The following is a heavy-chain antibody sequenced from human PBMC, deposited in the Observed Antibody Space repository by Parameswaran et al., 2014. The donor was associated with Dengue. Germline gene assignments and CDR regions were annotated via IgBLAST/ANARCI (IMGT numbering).Heavy chain of an antibody. V-gene: IGHV1-8*01. D-gene: IGHD5-12*01. CDR3: ARGSGYADV. CDR2: MNPNSGNT. Sequence: WVRQAPGQGLEWMGWMNPNSGNTGYAQKFQGRVIMTRNTSISTAYMELSSLRSEDTAVYYCARGSGYADVWGQGTTVTVSS. J-gene: IGHJ6*02.